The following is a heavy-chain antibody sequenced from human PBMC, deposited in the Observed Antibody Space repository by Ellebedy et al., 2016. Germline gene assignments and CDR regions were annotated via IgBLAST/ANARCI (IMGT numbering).Heavy chain of an antibody. D-gene: IGHD3-16*01. CDR3: ARRGGYGTSYYYYMDV. J-gene: IGHJ6*03. V-gene: IGHV4-59*06. CDR1: GGSISSYY. CDR2: IYYSGST. Sequence: SETLSLTCTVSGGSISSYYWSWIRQHPGKGLEWIGYIYYSGSTYYNPSLKSRVTISVDTSKNQFSLKLSSVTAADTAVYYCARRGGYGTSYYYYMDVWGKGTTVTVSS.